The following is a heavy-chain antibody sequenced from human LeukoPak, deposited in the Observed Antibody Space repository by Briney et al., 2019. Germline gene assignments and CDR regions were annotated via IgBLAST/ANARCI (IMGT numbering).Heavy chain of an antibody. D-gene: IGHD3-10*01. V-gene: IGHV3-30*18. CDR2: ISYDGSNK. CDR1: GFTFSSYG. CDR3: AKTHFVVRGEENVSYYFDY. J-gene: IGHJ4*02. Sequence: SGGSLRLSCAASGFTFSSYGMHWVRQAPGKGLEWVAVISYDGSNKYYADSVKGRFTISRDNSKNTLYLQMNSLRAEDTAVYYCAKTHFVVRGEENVSYYFDYWGQGTLVTVSS.